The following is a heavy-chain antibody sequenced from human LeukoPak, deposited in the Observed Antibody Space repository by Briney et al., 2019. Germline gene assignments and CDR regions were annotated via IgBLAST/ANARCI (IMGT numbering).Heavy chain of an antibody. CDR3: ARADKYYYYYYMDV. Sequence: PSETLSLTCTVSGGSLHNYYWSWIRQPPGKGLEWIGYIDYSGSTNYNPSLKSRVTISVDTSQNQFSLKLSSVTAADTAVYYCARADKYYYYYYMDVWGKGTTVTVSS. CDR2: IDYSGST. CDR1: GGSLHNYY. V-gene: IGHV4-59*12. J-gene: IGHJ6*03.